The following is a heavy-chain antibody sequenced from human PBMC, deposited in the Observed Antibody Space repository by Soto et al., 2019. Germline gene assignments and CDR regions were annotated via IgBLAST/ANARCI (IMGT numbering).Heavy chain of an antibody. V-gene: IGHV3-20*01. J-gene: IGHJ4*02. CDR1: GSSFDDYG. CDR2: INWNGAST. Sequence: GGSVRLCCAASGSSFDDYGMRWVRQAPGTGLEWVSGINWNGASTGYADSVKGRFTISRDNARNSLYLQMNSLRAEDTALYLCVTFCGTARCSLYYSGLRTLVPVSS. D-gene: IGHD2-15*01. CDR3: VTFCGTARCSLYY.